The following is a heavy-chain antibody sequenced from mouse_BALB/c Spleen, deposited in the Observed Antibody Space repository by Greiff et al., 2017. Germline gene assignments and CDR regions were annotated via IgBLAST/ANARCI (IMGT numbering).Heavy chain of an antibody. CDR2: ISDGGSYT. D-gene: IGHD5-5*01. CDR3: ARVSTFYYAMDY. Sequence: EVKLQESGGGLVKPGGSLKLSCAASGFTFSDYYMYWVRQTPEKRLEWVATISDGGSYTYYPDSVKGRFTISRDNAKNNLYLQMSSLKSEDTAMYYCARVSTFYYAMDYWGQGTSVTVSS. J-gene: IGHJ4*01. V-gene: IGHV5-4*02. CDR1: GFTFSDYY.